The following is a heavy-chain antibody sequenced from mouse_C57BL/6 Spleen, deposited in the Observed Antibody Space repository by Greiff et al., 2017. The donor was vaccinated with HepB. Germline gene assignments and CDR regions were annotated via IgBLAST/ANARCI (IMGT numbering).Heavy chain of an antibody. Sequence: VQLQQSGAELVKPGASVKLSCKASGYTFTEYTIHWVKQRSGQGLEWIGWFYPGSGSIKYNEKFKDKATLTADKSSSTVYMELSRLTSEDSAVYFCARNEEGYYYGSSYGGFGYWGQGTLVTVSA. D-gene: IGHD1-1*01. V-gene: IGHV1-62-2*01. CDR2: FYPGSGSI. CDR3: ARNEEGYYYGSSYGGFGY. CDR1: GYTFTEYT. J-gene: IGHJ3*01.